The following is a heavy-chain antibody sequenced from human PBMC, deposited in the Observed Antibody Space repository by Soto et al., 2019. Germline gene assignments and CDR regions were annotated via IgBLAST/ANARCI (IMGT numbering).Heavy chain of an antibody. CDR3: ARGRQILWFGEPNLDY. CDR2: INHSGST. V-gene: IGHV4-39*07. J-gene: IGHJ4*02. D-gene: IGHD3-10*01. Sequence: PSETLSLTCTVSGGSISSGGYYWSWIRQPPGKGLEWIGEINHSGSTNYNPSLKSRVTISVDTSKNQFSLKLSSVTAADTAVYYCARGRQILWFGEPNLDYWGQGTLVTVSS. CDR1: GGSISSGGYY.